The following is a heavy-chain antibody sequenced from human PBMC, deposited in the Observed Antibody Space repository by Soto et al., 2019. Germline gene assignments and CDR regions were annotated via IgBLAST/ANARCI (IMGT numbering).Heavy chain of an antibody. CDR2: ISTFNGNT. V-gene: IGHV1-18*04. D-gene: IGHD6-19*01. CDR3: TRENTGTRPTVALDF. CDR1: GYTFINYG. J-gene: IGHJ4*02. Sequence: QVQLVQSGGEVKKHGASVKVSCKTSGYTFINYGITWVRQAPGQGLEWMGWISTFNGNTNYAQKVQGRVTMTRDTSTTTAYMEPRTLRSDDTAMYYCTRENTGTRPTVALDFWGQGTLVTVSS.